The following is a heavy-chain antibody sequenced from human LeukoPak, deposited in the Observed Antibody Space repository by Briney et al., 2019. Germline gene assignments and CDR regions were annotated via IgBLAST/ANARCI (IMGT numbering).Heavy chain of an antibody. Sequence: GRSLRLSCAASGFTFSTYGMHWVRQAPGKGLEWVAVISYDGSNEYYADSVKGRFTISRDNSKNTLYLQMSSLRAEDTAVYYCAKEFNRGLPDYWGQETLVTVPS. CDR1: GFTFSTYG. V-gene: IGHV3-30*18. CDR2: ISYDGSNE. D-gene: IGHD2-21*01. J-gene: IGHJ4*02. CDR3: AKEFNRGLPDY.